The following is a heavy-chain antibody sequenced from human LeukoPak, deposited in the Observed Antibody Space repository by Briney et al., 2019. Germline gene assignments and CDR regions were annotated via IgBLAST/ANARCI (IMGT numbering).Heavy chain of an antibody. CDR3: AREGAIVGNAFDL. J-gene: IGHJ3*01. CDR1: GFTLSNYA. Sequence: GGSLRLSCAASGFTLSNYAMHWVRQAPGKGLEWVAMISYDESNQYYVDSVKGRFTISRDNSKKSLYLQMNGLRPDDTALYYCAREGAIVGNAFDLWGLGTMVIVSS. CDR2: ISYDESNQ. D-gene: IGHD3-16*02. V-gene: IGHV3-30-3*01.